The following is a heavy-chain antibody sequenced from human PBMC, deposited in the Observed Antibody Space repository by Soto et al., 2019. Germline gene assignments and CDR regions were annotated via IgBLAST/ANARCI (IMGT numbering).Heavy chain of an antibody. D-gene: IGHD1-20*01. CDR2: ISAYNGNT. J-gene: IGHJ4*02. V-gene: IGHV1-18*04. Sequence: QVQLVQSGAEVKKPGASVKVSCKASGYTFISHGVSWVRQAPGQGLEWMGWISAYNGNTNYVQSFQGRVIMTTDTSTSTAYMELRSLKSDDTAVYYCARGRYNTSPPYYWGQGTLVTVSS. CDR3: ARGRYNTSPPYY. CDR1: GYTFISHG.